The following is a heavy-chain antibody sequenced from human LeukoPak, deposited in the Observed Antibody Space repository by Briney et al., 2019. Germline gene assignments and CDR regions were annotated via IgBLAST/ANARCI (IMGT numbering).Heavy chain of an antibody. CDR1: GYTFTSYY. CDR3: ARGNYGDYVYDAFDI. Sequence: ASVKVSCKASGYTFTSYYMHWVRQAPGQGLEWMGIINPSGGSTSYAQKLQGRVTMTRDTSTSTVYMELSSLRSEDTAVYYCARGNYGDYVYDAFDIWGQGTMVTVSS. V-gene: IGHV1-46*01. J-gene: IGHJ3*02. CDR2: INPSGGST. D-gene: IGHD4-17*01.